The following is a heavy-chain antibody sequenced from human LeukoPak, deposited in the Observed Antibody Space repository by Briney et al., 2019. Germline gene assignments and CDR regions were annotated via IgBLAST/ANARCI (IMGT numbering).Heavy chain of an antibody. CDR1: GFTFRRYG. J-gene: IGHJ5*02. CDR3: VRDQVPAHGWFDP. CDR2: IWTDGDNK. V-gene: IGHV3-33*01. Sequence: GRSLRLPCAASGFTFRRYGMHWVRQAPGKGLEWVAVIWTDGDNKYYAESVKGRFTISRDDSENTLYLQMNSLRVEDTAVYFCVRDQVPAHGWFDPWGQGILVTVSS.